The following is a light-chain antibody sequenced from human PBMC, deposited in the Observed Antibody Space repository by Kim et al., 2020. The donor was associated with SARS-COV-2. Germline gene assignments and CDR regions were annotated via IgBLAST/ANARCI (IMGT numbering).Light chain of an antibody. V-gene: IGKV3-20*01. J-gene: IGKJ2*01. Sequence: LSPGERATLSCRASQSVSSNFLVWYQQKPGQAPRLLIYDASNRATGIPDRFSGSGSGTDFTLTISRLEPEDFAVYYCQQYGSSPYTFGQGTKLEI. CDR3: QQYGSSPYT. CDR1: QSVSSNF. CDR2: DAS.